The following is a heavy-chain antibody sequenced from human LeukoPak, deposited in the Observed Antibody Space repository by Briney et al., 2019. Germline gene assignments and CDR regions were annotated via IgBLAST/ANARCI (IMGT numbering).Heavy chain of an antibody. CDR3: ARGRSGASPVLDYYMDV. Sequence: GRSLRLSCAASGFNFNYYPVHWVRPAPGKGLVWVAFISDNGSLKYCADSVKGRFTISRDNSKNTLYLQMNSLRGDDTAVYYCARGRSGASPVLDYYMDVWGKGTTVTVSS. V-gene: IGHV3-30*14. CDR2: ISDNGSLK. D-gene: IGHD6-19*01. J-gene: IGHJ6*03. CDR1: GFNFNYYP.